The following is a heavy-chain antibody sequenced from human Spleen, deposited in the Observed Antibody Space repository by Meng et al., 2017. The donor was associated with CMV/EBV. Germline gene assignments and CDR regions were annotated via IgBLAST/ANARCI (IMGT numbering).Heavy chain of an antibody. CDR2: INPNAGSP. D-gene: IGHD3-22*01. CDR1: GYTFSTYY. J-gene: IGHJ3*02. Sequence: ASVKVSCKASGYTFSTYYMHWVRQAPGQGLEWMGIINPNAGSPYYAQKFQGRVTITTDESTSTAYMELSSLRSEDTAVYYCAREEYYYDSSGYQPAFDIWGQGTMVTVSS. CDR3: AREEYYYDSSGYQPAFDI. V-gene: IGHV1-46*01.